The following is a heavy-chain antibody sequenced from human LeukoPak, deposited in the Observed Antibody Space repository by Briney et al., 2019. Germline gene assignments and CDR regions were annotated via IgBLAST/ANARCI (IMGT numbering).Heavy chain of an antibody. V-gene: IGHV3-48*03. Sequence: PGRSLRLSCSGSGFTLSNYELNWVRQAPGKGLEWVSYLSRSGLTIYYTESVKGRFTISRDSAKNSLYLQMNSLRPEDTATYYYARGGPSVLTGGAFDLWGQGTVVTVS. CDR1: GFTLSNYE. CDR2: LSRSGLTI. CDR3: ARGGPSVLTGGAFDL. J-gene: IGHJ3*01. D-gene: IGHD7-27*01.